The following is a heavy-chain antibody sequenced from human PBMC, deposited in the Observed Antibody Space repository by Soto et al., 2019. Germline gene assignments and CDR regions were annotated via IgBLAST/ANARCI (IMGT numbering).Heavy chain of an antibody. CDR2: IVVGSGNT. CDR1: GFTFTSSA. Sequence: QMQLVQSGPEVKKPGTSVKVSCKASGFTFTSSAVQWVRQARGQRREWIGWIVVGSGNTNYAQKFQERVTITRDMSKSTVYLELSSLRSEDTAVYYCAAIGGGIVVVDYDYYGMDVWGQGTTVTVSS. V-gene: IGHV1-58*01. J-gene: IGHJ6*02. CDR3: AAIGGGIVVVDYDYYGMDV. D-gene: IGHD3-22*01.